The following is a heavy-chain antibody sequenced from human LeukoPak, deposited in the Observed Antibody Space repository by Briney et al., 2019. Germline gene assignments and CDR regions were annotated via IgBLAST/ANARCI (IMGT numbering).Heavy chain of an antibody. CDR1: GGSFSGYY. D-gene: IGHD3-22*01. V-gene: IGHV4-34*01. CDR2: INHSGST. CDR3: ASSRYYYDSSGLDY. Sequence: NTSETLSLTCAVYGGSFSGYYWSWIRQPPGKGLEWIGEINHSGSTNYNPSLKGRVTISVDTSKNQFSLKLSSVTAADTAVYYCASSRYYYDSSGLDYWGQGTLVTVSS. J-gene: IGHJ4*02.